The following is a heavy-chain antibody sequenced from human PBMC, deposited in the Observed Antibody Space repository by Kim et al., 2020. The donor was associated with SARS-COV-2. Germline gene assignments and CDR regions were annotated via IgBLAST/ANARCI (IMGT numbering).Heavy chain of an antibody. D-gene: IGHD6-25*01. V-gene: IGHV3-23*01. J-gene: IGHJ6*02. CDR3: AKDRRFYPRLGMDV. Sequence: ADSVQGRFTISRDNSKNMLYLQMNSLRAEATAVYYCAKDRRFYPRLGMDVWGQGTTVTVSS.